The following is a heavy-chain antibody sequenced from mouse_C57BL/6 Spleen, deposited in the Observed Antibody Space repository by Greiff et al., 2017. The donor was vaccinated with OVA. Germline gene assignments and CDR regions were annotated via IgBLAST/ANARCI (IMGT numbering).Heavy chain of an antibody. Sequence: QVQLKQPGAELVMPGASVKLSCKASGYTFTSYWMHWVKQRPGQGLEWIGEIDPSDSYTNYNQKFKGKSTLTVDKSSSTAYMQLSSLTSEDSAVYYCAIYYYGSSYGFAYWGQGTLVTVSA. D-gene: IGHD1-1*01. V-gene: IGHV1-69*01. CDR1: GYTFTSYW. J-gene: IGHJ3*01. CDR3: AIYYYGSSYGFAY. CDR2: IDPSDSYT.